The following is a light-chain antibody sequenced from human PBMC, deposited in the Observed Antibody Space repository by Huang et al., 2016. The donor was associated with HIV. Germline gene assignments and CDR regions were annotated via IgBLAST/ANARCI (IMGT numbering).Light chain of an antibody. CDR1: RSVGSD. J-gene: IGKJ4*01. Sequence: EIVMTQSPATLSVSPGERATLFCRASRSVGSDLAWYQQKPGQAPRLLIHGASTRATGIPARFSGSGSGTEFTLTISNLQSEDFAVYYCQQYKNWPPLTFGGGTKVESK. V-gene: IGKV3-15*01. CDR2: GAS. CDR3: QQYKNWPPLT.